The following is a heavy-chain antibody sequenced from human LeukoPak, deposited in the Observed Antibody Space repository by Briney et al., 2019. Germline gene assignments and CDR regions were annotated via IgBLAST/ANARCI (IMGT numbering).Heavy chain of an antibody. D-gene: IGHD2-21*01. J-gene: IGHJ5*02. Sequence: SETLSLTCTVSGGSISSYCWSWVRQSPGKGLEWIGYIFTSGRTDYNPSLKSRVTMSVDTSKNQLSMELRFLTAADTAVYYCASSHDVKTAPYDLWGQGTLVTVSS. CDR3: ASSHDVKTAPYDL. CDR1: GGSISSYC. V-gene: IGHV4-4*09. CDR2: IFTSGRT.